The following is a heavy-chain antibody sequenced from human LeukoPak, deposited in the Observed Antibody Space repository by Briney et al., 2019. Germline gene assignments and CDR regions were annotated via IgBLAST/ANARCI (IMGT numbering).Heavy chain of an antibody. D-gene: IGHD4-23*01. CDR1: GGATSSSNYY. V-gene: IGHV4-39*01. Sequence: PSETLSLTCTVSGGATSSSNYYWAWIRQPPGKGLEWVGSIFYSGTTHYNSSLKSRVTISIDTSTNQFSLKLSSVTAADTAVYYCARLSNYGGHSGDGYWGQGTLVTVSS. CDR2: IFYSGTT. J-gene: IGHJ4*02. CDR3: ARLSNYGGHSGDGY.